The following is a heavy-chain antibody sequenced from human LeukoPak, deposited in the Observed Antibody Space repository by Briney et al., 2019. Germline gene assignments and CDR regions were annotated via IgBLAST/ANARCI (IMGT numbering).Heavy chain of an antibody. CDR1: GGSVTSGGFY. CDR3: AWHSGYDHYFDS. V-gene: IGHV4-31*03. D-gene: IGHD5-12*01. Sequence: SETLSLTCTVSGGSVTSGGFYWSWLRQTPGQGPEWIGNIFYSGSPHSSPSLRSRLNISIDTSKNHFSLRLTSVTAADSAVYYCAWHSGYDHYFDSWGQGILVTVSS. CDR2: IFYSGSP. J-gene: IGHJ4*02.